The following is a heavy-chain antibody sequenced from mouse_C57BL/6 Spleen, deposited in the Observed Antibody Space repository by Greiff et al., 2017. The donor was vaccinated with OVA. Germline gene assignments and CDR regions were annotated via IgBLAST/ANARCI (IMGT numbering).Heavy chain of an antibody. V-gene: IGHV5-17*01. CDR3: ARDPYGSSYDYAMDY. CDR1: GFTFSDYG. D-gene: IGHD1-1*01. CDR2: ISSGSSTI. Sequence: EVMLVESGGGLVKPGGSLKLSCAASGFTFSDYGMHWVRQAPEKGLEWVAYISSGSSTIYYADTVKGRFTISRDNAKNTLFLQMTSLRSEDTAMYYCARDPYGSSYDYAMDYWGQGTSVTVSS. J-gene: IGHJ4*01.